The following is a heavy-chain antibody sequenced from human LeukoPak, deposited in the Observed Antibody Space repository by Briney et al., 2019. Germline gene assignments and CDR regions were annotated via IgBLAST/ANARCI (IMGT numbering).Heavy chain of an antibody. J-gene: IGHJ6*02. V-gene: IGHV3-23*01. Sequence: GGSLRLSCAASGFTFSSYAMSWVRQAPGKGPEWVSAISGSGGSTYYADSVKGRFTISRDNSKNTLYLQMNSLRAEDTAVYYCAKRGDSGSYHYYYYGMDVWGQGTTVTVSS. D-gene: IGHD1-26*01. CDR2: ISGSGGST. CDR3: AKRGDSGSYHYYYYGMDV. CDR1: GFTFSSYA.